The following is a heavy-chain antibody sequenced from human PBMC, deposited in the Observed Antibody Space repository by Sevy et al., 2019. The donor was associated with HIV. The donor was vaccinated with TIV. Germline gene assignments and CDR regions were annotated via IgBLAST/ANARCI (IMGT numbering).Heavy chain of an antibody. V-gene: IGHV3-21*01. J-gene: IGHJ6*02. D-gene: IGHD2-8*01. Sequence: GGSLRLSCAASGFTFSSYSMNWVRQAPGKGLEWVSSISSSSYIYYADSVKGRFTISRDNAKNSLYLQMNSLRAEDTAVYYCARERCTNGVCYYYYYGMDVWGQGTTVTVSS. CDR1: GFTFSSYS. CDR3: ARERCTNGVCYYYYYGMDV. CDR2: ISSSSYI.